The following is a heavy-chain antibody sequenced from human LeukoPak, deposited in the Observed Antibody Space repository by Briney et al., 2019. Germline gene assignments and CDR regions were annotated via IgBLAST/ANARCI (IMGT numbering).Heavy chain of an antibody. J-gene: IGHJ3*02. CDR3: TRPTYDSSGYGAFDI. Sequence: GGSLRLSCAASGFTFSGSAMHWVRQASGKGLEWVGRIRSKANSYATAYAASVKGRFTISRDDSKNTAHLQMDSLKTEDTAVYYCTRPTYDSSGYGAFDIWAKGHWSPSLQ. CDR2: IRSKANSYAT. V-gene: IGHV3-73*01. CDR1: GFTFSGSA. D-gene: IGHD3-22*01.